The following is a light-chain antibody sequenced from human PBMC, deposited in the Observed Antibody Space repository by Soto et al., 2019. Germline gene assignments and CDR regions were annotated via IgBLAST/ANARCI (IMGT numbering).Light chain of an antibody. J-gene: IGLJ1*01. CDR2: DVT. V-gene: IGLV2-11*01. CDR1: SGDVGGYNC. Sequence: QSVLTQPRSVSGSPGQSVTISCTGTSGDVGGYNCVSWYQQHPGKAPQLIIFDVTQRPSGVPDRFSGSKSENTASLSISGLQAEDEADYYCCSHSATYTLVFGTGTKVTVL. CDR3: CSHSATYTLV.